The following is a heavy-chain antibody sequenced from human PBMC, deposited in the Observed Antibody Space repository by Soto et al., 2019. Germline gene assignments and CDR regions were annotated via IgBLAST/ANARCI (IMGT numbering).Heavy chain of an antibody. V-gene: IGHV3-23*01. CDR1: GLTFSTYA. Sequence: EVQLLGSGGGLVQPGGSLRLSCAASGLTFSTYAMSWVRQAPGKGLEWVASISGNGANTYYTDSVKGRFIISRDNSKNSLVLQMNSLSDEDTTLYYCAKDRPKYYGSAGGYYKSGGDYWGQGTLVTVSS. J-gene: IGHJ4*02. CDR2: ISGNGANT. D-gene: IGHD3-10*01. CDR3: AKDRPKYYGSAGGYYKSGGDY.